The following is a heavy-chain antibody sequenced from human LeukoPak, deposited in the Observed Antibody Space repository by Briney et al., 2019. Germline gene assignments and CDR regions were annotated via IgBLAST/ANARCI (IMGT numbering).Heavy chain of an antibody. Sequence: GGSLRLACAASGFTFSSYAMSWVRQAPGKGLEWFSAISASGGNTYYADSVKGRFTISRDNSKNTLYLQMNSLRAEDTAVYYCAVGKYYSGSGSYWLGAFDIWGQGTMVTVSS. CDR1: GFTFSSYA. J-gene: IGHJ3*02. D-gene: IGHD3-10*01. CDR2: ISASGGNT. CDR3: AVGKYYSGSGSYWLGAFDI. V-gene: IGHV3-23*01.